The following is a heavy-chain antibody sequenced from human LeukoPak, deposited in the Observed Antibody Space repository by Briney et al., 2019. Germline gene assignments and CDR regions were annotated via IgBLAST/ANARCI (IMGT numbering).Heavy chain of an antibody. CDR1: GYTFTGYY. CDR2: INPNSGGT. V-gene: IGHV1-2*02. J-gene: IGHJ5*02. Sequence: GASVKVSCKASGYTFTGYYMHWVRQAPGQGLEWMGWINPNSGGTNYAQKFQGRVTMTRDTSISTAYMELSRLRSDDTAVYYCARDPAPLYCSSTSCYGQYNWFDPWGQGTLVTVSS. CDR3: ARDPAPLYCSSTSCYGQYNWFDP. D-gene: IGHD2-2*01.